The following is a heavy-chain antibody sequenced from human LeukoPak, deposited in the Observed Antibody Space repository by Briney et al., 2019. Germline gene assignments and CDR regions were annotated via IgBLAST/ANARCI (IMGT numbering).Heavy chain of an antibody. Sequence: PGGSLRLSCAASGFTFSDSHMTWIRQAPGKGLEWVSYISSSGRTTYYADSVKGRVTISRDNAKNSLYLQMNSLRAEDTAMYYCARDHPGTVTTFDYWGQGTLVTVSS. CDR1: GFTFSDSH. CDR3: ARDHPGTVTTFDY. J-gene: IGHJ4*02. D-gene: IGHD4-17*01. CDR2: ISSSGRTT. V-gene: IGHV3-11*04.